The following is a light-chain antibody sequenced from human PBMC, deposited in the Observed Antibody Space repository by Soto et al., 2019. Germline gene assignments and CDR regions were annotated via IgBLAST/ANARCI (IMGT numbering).Light chain of an antibody. CDR1: QGIRND. CDR2: AAS. CDR3: LQHNSYPYT. J-gene: IGKJ2*01. V-gene: IGKV1-17*01. Sequence: DIQMTQSPSSLSASVGDRVTITCRGSQGIRNDLAWFQQKPGKAPNRLIYAASSLQSGVSSRFSGSGSGTEFTLTICSLQPEDFATYYCLQHNSYPYTFGKGTKLEIK.